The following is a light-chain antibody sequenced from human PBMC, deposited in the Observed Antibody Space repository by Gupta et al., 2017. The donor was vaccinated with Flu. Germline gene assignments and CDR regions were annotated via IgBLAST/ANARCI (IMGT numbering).Light chain of an antibody. CDR3: CSYAGSNTWV. Sequence: SITISCTGTSSDVGNYNLVSWYQQHPGKAHKLMIYEVSKRPSGVSNRFSGSKSGNTASLTISGLQAEDEADYYCCSYAGSNTWVFGGGTKLTVL. J-gene: IGLJ3*02. V-gene: IGLV2-23*02. CDR1: SSDVGNYNL. CDR2: EVS.